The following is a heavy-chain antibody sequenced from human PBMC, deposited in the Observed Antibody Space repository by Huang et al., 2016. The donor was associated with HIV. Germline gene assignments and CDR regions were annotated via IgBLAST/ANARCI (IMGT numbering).Heavy chain of an antibody. Sequence: QVHLVQSGPEVKKPGASVKVSCKASGYTFTSYGITWVRQAPGQGLGWVGWVNPYNGNTNYAQTLQGRGTMTTDTSTSTAYMELRSLRSDDTAIYYCARDPTSGKDALDIWGQGTLVTVSS. V-gene: IGHV1-18*01. CDR2: VNPYNGNT. CDR1: GYTFTSYG. D-gene: IGHD3-10*01. J-gene: IGHJ3*02. CDR3: ARDPTSGKDALDI.